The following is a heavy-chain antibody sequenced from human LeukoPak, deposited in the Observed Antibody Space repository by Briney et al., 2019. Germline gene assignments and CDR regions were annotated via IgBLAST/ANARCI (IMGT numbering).Heavy chain of an antibody. D-gene: IGHD2-2*01. CDR2: IKQEGSEK. J-gene: IGHJ3*02. CDR1: GFTFSSYW. Sequence: GGSLRLSCAASGFTFSSYWLSWVRPAPGKGLEWVANIKQEGSEKYYVDSVKGRFTISRDNAKNSLYLQMNSLRAEDTAVYYCARDDDIVVVPAAMGVAFDIWGQGTMVTVSS. V-gene: IGHV3-7*03. CDR3: ARDDDIVVVPAAMGVAFDI.